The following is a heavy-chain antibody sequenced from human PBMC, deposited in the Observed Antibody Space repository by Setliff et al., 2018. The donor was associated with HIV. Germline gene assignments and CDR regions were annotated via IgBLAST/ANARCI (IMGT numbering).Heavy chain of an antibody. CDR2: IYYNGSA. D-gene: IGHD3-22*01. CDR3: ARAKFYYDSSGFFPLPAAFDF. J-gene: IGHJ3*01. CDR1: GSSISSGSYY. Sequence: PSETLSLTCTVSGSSISSGSYYWAWIRQPPGKGLEWLGNIYYNGSAYSNPSLKSRVTMSVDTSKNQFSLKLNSVTATDTALYYCARAKFYYDSSGFFPLPAAFDFWGQGTMVTVSS. V-gene: IGHV4-39*07.